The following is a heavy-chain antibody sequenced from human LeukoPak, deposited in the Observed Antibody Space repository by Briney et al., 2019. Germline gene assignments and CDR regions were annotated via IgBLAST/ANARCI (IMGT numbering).Heavy chain of an antibody. D-gene: IGHD3-10*01. CDR1: AHRFIDLS. J-gene: IGHJ5*02. CDR3: VTGQVGRGVMGVWFDP. V-gene: IGHV1-24*01. Sequence: GASAYVSCTVSAHRFIDLSMHWVRQRPGKGHGRKGGLDAEVGETIYAQKFRGRVTMTEDTSTDTANMYLSSLTSEDTAVYFCVTGQVGRGVMGVWFDPWGQGTLVTVSS. CDR2: LDAEVGET.